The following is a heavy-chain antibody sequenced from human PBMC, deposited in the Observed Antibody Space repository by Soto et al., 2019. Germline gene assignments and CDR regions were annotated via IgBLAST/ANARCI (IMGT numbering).Heavy chain of an antibody. CDR2: IIPIFGTA. D-gene: IGHD6-13*01. CDR3: ARQGGYSGSWYGGGMDV. CDR1: GGTFSSYA. J-gene: IGHJ6*02. Sequence: SVKVSCKASGGTFSSYAISWVRQAPGQGLEWMGGIIPIFGTANYAQKFQGRVTITADKSTSTAYMELSSLRSEDTAVYYCARQGGYSGSWYGGGMDVWGQGTTVTVSS. V-gene: IGHV1-69*06.